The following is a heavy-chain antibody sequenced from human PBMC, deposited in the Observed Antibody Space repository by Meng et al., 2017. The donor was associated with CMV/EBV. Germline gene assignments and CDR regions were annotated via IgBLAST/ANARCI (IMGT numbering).Heavy chain of an antibody. J-gene: IGHJ4*02. D-gene: IGHD6-6*01. CDR2: FDPEDGET. V-gene: IGHV1-24*01. Sequence: ASVKVSCKVSGYTLTELSRHWVRQAPGKGLEWMGGFDPEDGETIYAQKFQGRVTMTEDTSTDTAYMELSSLRSEDTALYYCAKESLISSSRGLLDYWGQGTLVTVSS. CDR3: AKESLISSSRGLLDY. CDR1: GYTLTELS.